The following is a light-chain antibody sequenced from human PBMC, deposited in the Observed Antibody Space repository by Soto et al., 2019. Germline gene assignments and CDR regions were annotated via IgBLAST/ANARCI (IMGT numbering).Light chain of an antibody. Sequence: QSALTQPPSASGSPGQSVTISCTGTSSDVGVYNYVSWYQQHPGKAPKLMIYEVSKRPSGVPDRFSGSKSGNTASLTVSGLQAEDEADYYCSSYAGRNAVVFGGGTKVTVL. V-gene: IGLV2-8*01. J-gene: IGLJ2*01. CDR1: SSDVGVYNY. CDR3: SSYAGRNAVV. CDR2: EVS.